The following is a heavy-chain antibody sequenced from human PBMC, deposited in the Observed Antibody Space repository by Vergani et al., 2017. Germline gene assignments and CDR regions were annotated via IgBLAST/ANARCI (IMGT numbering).Heavy chain of an antibody. D-gene: IGHD3-10*01. CDR3: VKDAGSYENFFDS. CDR1: GFTFSPYA. Sequence: EVQLLESGGSLKQPGGSVRLSCAASGFTFSPYAMHWVRQAPGKGLEWVSALTGGCGSTYYADSFKGRFIISRDNSRDTLYLQMNSLRPEDTATYYYVKDAGSYENFFDSWGQGTLVTVSS. CDR2: LTGGCGST. J-gene: IGHJ4*02. V-gene: IGHV3-23*01.